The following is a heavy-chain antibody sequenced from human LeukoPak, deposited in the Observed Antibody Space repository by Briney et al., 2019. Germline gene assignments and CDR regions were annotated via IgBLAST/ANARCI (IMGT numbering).Heavy chain of an antibody. V-gene: IGHV3-30*02. J-gene: IGHJ3*02. CDR3: AGYSSSWRAFDI. CDR1: GFTFSSYG. D-gene: IGHD6-13*01. CDR2: IRYDGSNK. Sequence: GGSLRLSCAASGFTFSSYGMHWVRQAPGKGLEWVAIIRYDGSNKYYADSVKGRFTISRDNSKNTLYLQMNSLRAEDTAVYYCAGYSSSWRAFDIWGQGTMVTVSS.